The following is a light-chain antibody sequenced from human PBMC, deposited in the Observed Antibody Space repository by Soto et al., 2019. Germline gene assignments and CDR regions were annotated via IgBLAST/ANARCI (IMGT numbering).Light chain of an antibody. Sequence: EIVLTQSPGTLSFSPGERATLSCRASQSVSSTSIAWYQQKPGQAPRLLIYGASSRATGIPDRFSGSGSGTDFTLTISRLEPEDFAVYYCQQYENSPPWTFGQGTKVDIK. CDR3: QQYENSPPWT. CDR2: GAS. J-gene: IGKJ1*01. CDR1: QSVSSTS. V-gene: IGKV3-20*01.